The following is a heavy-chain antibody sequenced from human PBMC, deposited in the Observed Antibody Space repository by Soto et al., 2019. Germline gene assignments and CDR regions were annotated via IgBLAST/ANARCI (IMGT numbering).Heavy chain of an antibody. J-gene: IGHJ4*02. Sequence: GGSLRLSCAASGFAFSSYSMNWVRQAPGKGLEWLSYIGGSSTTIYYADSVKGRFTISRDNSKNTLYLQMNSLRAEDTAVYYCARDPGAYYGSGSSIDYWGQGTLVTVSS. CDR2: IGGSSTTI. CDR3: ARDPGAYYGSGSSIDY. D-gene: IGHD3-10*01. V-gene: IGHV3-48*01. CDR1: GFAFSSYS.